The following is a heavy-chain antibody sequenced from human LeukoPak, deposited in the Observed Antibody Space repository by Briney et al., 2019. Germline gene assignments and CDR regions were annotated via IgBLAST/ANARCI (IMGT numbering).Heavy chain of an antibody. CDR1: GYTFTSYG. Sequence: EASVKVSCKASGYTFTSYGISWVRQPPGQGLEWMGWISAYNCNTNYAQKLQGRVTMTTDTSTRKAYMELRSLRSDDTAVYYCARGPYYYDSSGYAAEYFQHWGQGTLVTVSS. CDR3: ARGPYYYDSSGYAAEYFQH. CDR2: ISAYNCNT. J-gene: IGHJ1*01. V-gene: IGHV1-18*01. D-gene: IGHD3-22*01.